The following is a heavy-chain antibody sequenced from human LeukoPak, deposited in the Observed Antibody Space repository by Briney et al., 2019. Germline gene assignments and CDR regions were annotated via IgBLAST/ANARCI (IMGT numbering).Heavy chain of an antibody. J-gene: IGHJ4*02. CDR3: ARLIAARSPADY. D-gene: IGHD6-6*01. Sequence: PSETLSLTCTVSGGSISSYYWSWIRQPAGKGLELIGRIYPSGSTNYNPSLKSRVTISVDTSKNQSSLKLSSVTAADTAVYYCARLIAARSPADYWGQGTLVTVSS. V-gene: IGHV4-4*07. CDR1: GGSISSYY. CDR2: IYPSGST.